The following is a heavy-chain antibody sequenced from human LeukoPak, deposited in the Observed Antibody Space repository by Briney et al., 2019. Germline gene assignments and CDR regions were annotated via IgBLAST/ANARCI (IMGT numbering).Heavy chain of an antibody. CDR2: IYYSGST. V-gene: IGHV4-61*01. CDR3: ARGMAVWGRFWDYSDY. Sequence: SETLSLTCTVSGGSVSSGSYYWSWIRQPPGKGLEWIGYIYYSGSTNYNPSLKSRVTISVDTSRNQFSLKLSSVTAADTAVYYCARGMAVWGRFWDYSDYWGQGTLVTVSS. D-gene: IGHD7-27*01. J-gene: IGHJ4*02. CDR1: GGSVSSGSYY.